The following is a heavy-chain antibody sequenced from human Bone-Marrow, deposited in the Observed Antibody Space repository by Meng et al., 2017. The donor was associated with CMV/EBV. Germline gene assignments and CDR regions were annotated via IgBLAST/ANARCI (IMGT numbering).Heavy chain of an antibody. V-gene: IGHV4-34*01. Sequence: CAAYGASFTEYYWTWIRRPPGKGLEWIGEIYPRRGSASYNPSLKSRVTISPDTSRSQFSLILRSVTAADTAIYYCARGPTGSGWSFDLWGQGTLVTVSS. D-gene: IGHD6-13*01. CDR2: IYPRRGSA. CDR3: ARGPTGSGWSFDL. CDR1: GASFTEYY. J-gene: IGHJ5*02.